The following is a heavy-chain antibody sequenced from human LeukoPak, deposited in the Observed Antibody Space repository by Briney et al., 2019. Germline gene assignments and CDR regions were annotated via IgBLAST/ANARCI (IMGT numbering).Heavy chain of an antibody. D-gene: IGHD6-19*01. Sequence: GGCLRLSCAASGFTVSSNYMSWVRQAPGKGLEWVTVIYSGGSTYYADSVKGRFTISRDNSKNTMYLQMNSLRAEDTAVYHCARGLAVASTYQPIDEVYWGQGTLVTASS. CDR2: IYSGGST. CDR1: GFTVSSNY. V-gene: IGHV3-66*02. J-gene: IGHJ4*02. CDR3: ARGLAVASTYQPIDEVY.